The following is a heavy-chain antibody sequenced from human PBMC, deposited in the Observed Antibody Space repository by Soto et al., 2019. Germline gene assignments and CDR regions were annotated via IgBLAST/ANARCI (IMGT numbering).Heavy chain of an antibody. D-gene: IGHD1-7*01. CDR1: GYPFTTYY. J-gene: IGHJ6*02. Sequence: QVQLVQSGAEVKPPGASVKVACKASGYPFTTYYIHWVRQAPGHGPEWMGIINPSADSSTSGGSASYAQKFQGRVTLTRDTSASTVYMELSSLGSEDTANYYCARDANYALTFHYYGMDVWGQGTTVTVSS. CDR3: ARDANYALTFHYYGMDV. CDR2: INPSADSSTSGGSA. V-gene: IGHV1-46*01.